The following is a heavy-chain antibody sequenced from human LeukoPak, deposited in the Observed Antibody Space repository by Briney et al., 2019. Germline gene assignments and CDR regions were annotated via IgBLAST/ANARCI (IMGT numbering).Heavy chain of an antibody. CDR1: GGSLTTYY. CDR2: IYFSGDT. J-gene: IGHJ5*02. CDR3: ARADTYYYDSSGYPNGFDP. D-gene: IGHD3-22*01. Sequence: KPSETLSLTCTVSGGSLTTYYWTWIRQPPGKGLEWIGYIYFSGDTNYNPSLRGRVTISLDTSKNQFSLKLSSVTAADTAVYYCARADTYYYDSSGYPNGFDPWGQGTLVTVSS. V-gene: IGHV4-59*01.